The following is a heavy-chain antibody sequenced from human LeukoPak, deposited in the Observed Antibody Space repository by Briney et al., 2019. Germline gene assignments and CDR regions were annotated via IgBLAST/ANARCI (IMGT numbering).Heavy chain of an antibody. D-gene: IGHD3-16*02. CDR2: ISGSGGST. J-gene: IGHJ4*02. CDR3: ARVYYDYVWGSYRYRYYFDY. V-gene: IGHV3-23*01. Sequence: PGGSLRLSCAASGFTFSSYAMSWVRQAPGKGLEGVSAISGSGGSTYYTDSVKGRFTISRDNAKNSLYLQMNSLRAEDTAVYYCARVYYDYVWGSYRYRYYFDYWGQGTLVTVSS. CDR1: GFTFSSYA.